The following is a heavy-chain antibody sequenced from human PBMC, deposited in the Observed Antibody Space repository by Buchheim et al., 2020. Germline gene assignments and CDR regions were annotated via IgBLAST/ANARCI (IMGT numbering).Heavy chain of an antibody. CDR1: GFNLADYY. CDR3: ARGYWSGGRSYAYPFDL. D-gene: IGHD2-15*01. CDR2: INRDGSTI. Sequence: QEPLVESGGGLVKPGGSLRLSCTASGFNLADYYMSWIRQPPGQGLEWVSYINRDGSTIHYADSVKGRVRVSRDHARHSVALDMDTLRVDDTAVYYCARGYWSGGRSYAYPFDLWGQG. J-gene: IGHJ4*02. V-gene: IGHV3-11*01.